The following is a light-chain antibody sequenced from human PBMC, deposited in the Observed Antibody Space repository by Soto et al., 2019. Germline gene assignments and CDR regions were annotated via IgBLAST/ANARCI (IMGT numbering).Light chain of an antibody. V-gene: IGKV3D-20*02. J-gene: IGKJ1*01. CDR1: QSLSSSY. CDR3: QQRSNWPPSWT. Sequence: EIVLTHSPGTLSLAPGERATLSCRASQSLSSSYLAWYQQKPGQATRLLIYGASTRATGIPARFSGSGSGTDFTLTISSLEPEAFAVYYCQQRSNWPPSWTFGQGTKVDIK. CDR2: GAS.